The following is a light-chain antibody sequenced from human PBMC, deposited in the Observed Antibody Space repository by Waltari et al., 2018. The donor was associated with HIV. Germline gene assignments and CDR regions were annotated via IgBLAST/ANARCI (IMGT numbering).Light chain of an antibody. V-gene: IGLV1-44*01. J-gene: IGLJ3*02. Sequence: QPALTQETSVSGTVGQNVTLSCSGNLNNIGNYAVAWYQQIAHGAPKTVMFGTSLPSGIPDRFSASKSGTTASLTISGLQPEDEADYFCSTWDYSLTSWVFSGGTKLTVL. CDR1: LNNIGNYA. CDR2: GTS. CDR3: STWDYSLTSWV.